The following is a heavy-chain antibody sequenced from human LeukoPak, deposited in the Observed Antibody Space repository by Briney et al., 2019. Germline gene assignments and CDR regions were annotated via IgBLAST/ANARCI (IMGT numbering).Heavy chain of an antibody. Sequence: PGGSLRLSCAASGFTFSSYAMRWVRQAPGKGLEWVSAISGSGGSTYYADSVKGRFTISRDNSKNTLYLQMNSLRAEDTAVYYCAKDFSSGYYGSGSYYNVPRYFDYWGQGTLVTVSS. J-gene: IGHJ4*02. CDR1: GFTFSSYA. CDR3: AKDFSSGYYGSGSYYNVPRYFDY. D-gene: IGHD3-10*01. V-gene: IGHV3-23*01. CDR2: ISGSGGST.